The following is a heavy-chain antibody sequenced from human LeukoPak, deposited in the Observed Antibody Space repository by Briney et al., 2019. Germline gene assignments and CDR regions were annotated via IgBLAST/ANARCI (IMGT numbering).Heavy chain of an antibody. CDR3: ARARGTVAIDF. Sequence: SETLSLTCTVSGGSISGYFWSWIRQPPGKGLEWIGYIYYSGTTNYNPSLKSRVTISVDTSKNQFSLKLTSVTAADTALYYCARARGTVAIDFWGHGTLVTVSS. D-gene: IGHD5-12*01. V-gene: IGHV4-59*12. CDR2: IYYSGTT. J-gene: IGHJ4*01. CDR1: GGSISGYF.